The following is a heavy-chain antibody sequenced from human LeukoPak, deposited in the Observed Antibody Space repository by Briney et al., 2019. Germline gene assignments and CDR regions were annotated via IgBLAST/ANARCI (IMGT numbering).Heavy chain of an antibody. CDR2: IRSKANSYAT. V-gene: IGHV3-73*01. J-gene: IGHJ4*02. D-gene: IGHD3-10*01. Sequence: GGSLRLSCAASGFTFSGSAMHWVRQASGKGLEWVGRIRSKANSYATAYAASVKGRFTISRDDSKNTAYLQMNSLRAEDTAVYYCARVGVGAYHFDSWGQGTLVTVSS. CDR3: ARVGVGAYHFDS. CDR1: GFTFSGSA.